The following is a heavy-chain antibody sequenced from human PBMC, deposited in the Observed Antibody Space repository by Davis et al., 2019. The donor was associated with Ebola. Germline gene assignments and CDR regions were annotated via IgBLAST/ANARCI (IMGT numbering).Heavy chain of an antibody. CDR3: ARLPIVVVPAAIC. CDR1: GGSISSDEYY. CDR2: IYYSGST. J-gene: IGHJ4*02. D-gene: IGHD2-2*01. V-gene: IGHV4-30-4*01. Sequence: MPSETLSLTCTVSGGSISSDEYYWSWIRQPPGKGLEWIAYIYYSGSTYYNPSLKSRVTTSVDTSKNQLSLKLSSVIAADTAVYYCARLPIVVVPAAICWGQGTQVTVSS.